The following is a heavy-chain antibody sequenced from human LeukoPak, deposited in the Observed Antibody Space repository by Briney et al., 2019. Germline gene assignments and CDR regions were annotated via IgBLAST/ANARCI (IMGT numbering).Heavy chain of an antibody. V-gene: IGHV1-18*01. D-gene: IGHD5-12*01. CDR1: GYTFTSYA. CDR3: ARAVGIVATRVWFDP. J-gene: IGHJ5*02. Sequence: GASVKVSCKASGYTFTSYAMHWVRQAPGQRLEWMGWISAYNGNTNYAQKLQGRVTMTTDTSTSTAYMELRSLRSDDTAVYYCARAVGIVATRVWFDPWGQGTLVTVSS. CDR2: ISAYNGNT.